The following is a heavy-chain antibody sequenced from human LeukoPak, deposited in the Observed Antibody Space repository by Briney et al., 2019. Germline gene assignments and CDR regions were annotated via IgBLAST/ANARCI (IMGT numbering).Heavy chain of an antibody. Sequence: GGSLRLSCAASGFTFSSYWMSWVRQAPGKGLEWVANIKQDGSEKYYVDSVKGRFTISRDNAKNSLYLQMNSLRAEDTAVYYCARKGERSSIVYFDYWGQGTLVTVSS. J-gene: IGHJ4*02. CDR2: IKQDGSEK. CDR3: ARKGERSSIVYFDY. CDR1: GFTFSSYW. D-gene: IGHD6-6*01. V-gene: IGHV3-7*01.